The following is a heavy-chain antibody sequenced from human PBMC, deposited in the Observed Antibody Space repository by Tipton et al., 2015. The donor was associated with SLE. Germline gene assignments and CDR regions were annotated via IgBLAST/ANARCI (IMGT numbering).Heavy chain of an antibody. Sequence: TLSLTCTVSGGSISIHYLSWVRQPPGKGLEWIGYIYYSGSTNYKPPLKSRVTRSADTSKNQFSLKLSSVTAADTAVYYCARIRLYYLDYWGQGTLVTVSS. CDR1: GGSISIHY. V-gene: IGHV4-59*08. J-gene: IGHJ4*02. D-gene: IGHD2/OR15-2a*01. CDR3: ARIRLYYLDY. CDR2: IYYSGST.